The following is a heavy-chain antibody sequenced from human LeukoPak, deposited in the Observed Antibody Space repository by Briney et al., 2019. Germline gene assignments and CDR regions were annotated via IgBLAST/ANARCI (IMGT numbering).Heavy chain of an antibody. CDR3: ARDPSSGWYGDY. Sequence: ASVKVSCKASGYTFTGYYMHWVRQAPGQGLEWMGRINPNSGGTNYAQKFQGRVTMTRDTSISTAYMELSRLRSDDTAVHYCARDPSSGWYGDYWGQGTLVTVSS. D-gene: IGHD6-19*01. J-gene: IGHJ4*02. CDR2: INPNSGGT. V-gene: IGHV1-2*06. CDR1: GYTFTGYY.